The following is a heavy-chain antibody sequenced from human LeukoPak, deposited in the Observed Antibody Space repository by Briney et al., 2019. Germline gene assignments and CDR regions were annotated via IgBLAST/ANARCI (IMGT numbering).Heavy chain of an antibody. CDR1: GGSISSYY. D-gene: IGHD6-19*01. J-gene: IGHJ6*04. V-gene: IGHV4-59*01. CDR2: IYYSGST. CDR3: ARDRGGLVYYYYGMDV. Sequence: SETLSLTCTVSGGSISSYYWSWIRQPPGKGLEWIGYIYYSGSTNYNPSLKSRVTISVDTSKNQFSLKLSSVTAADTAVYYCARDRGGLVYYYYGMDVWSKGTTVTVSS.